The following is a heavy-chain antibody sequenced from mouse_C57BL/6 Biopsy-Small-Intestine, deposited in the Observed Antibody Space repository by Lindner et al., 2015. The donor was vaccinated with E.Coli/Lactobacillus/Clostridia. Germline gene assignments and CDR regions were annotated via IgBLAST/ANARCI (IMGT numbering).Heavy chain of an antibody. CDR1: GNTFTNSD. Sequence: SVKVSCKASGNTFTNSDINWVRQVAGQGLEWMGWMNPNSGNSAHVQKFQGRVTMTWNSSISTAYMELSSLRSEDTAVYYCARARSSGWRIYYYGLDVWGQGTTVTVSS. J-gene: IGHJ1*01. D-gene: IGHD1-1*01. CDR2: MNPNSGNS. V-gene: IGHV1-84*02. CDR3: ARARSSGWRIYYYGLDV.